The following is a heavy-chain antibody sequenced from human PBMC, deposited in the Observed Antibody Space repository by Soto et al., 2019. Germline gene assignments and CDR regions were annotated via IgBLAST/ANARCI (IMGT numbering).Heavy chain of an antibody. Sequence: GESLKISCKDSGNSFANYWIGWVRQMPGKGLEWMGIIYPGDSDTRYSPSFQGQVTISADKSISTACLQWSSLKASDTAMYYCAKGLGYCSSPSCYMAFDIWGQGTMVTVSS. CDR1: GNSFANYW. CDR2: IYPGDSDT. J-gene: IGHJ3*02. V-gene: IGHV5-51*01. D-gene: IGHD2-2*02. CDR3: AKGLGYCSSPSCYMAFDI.